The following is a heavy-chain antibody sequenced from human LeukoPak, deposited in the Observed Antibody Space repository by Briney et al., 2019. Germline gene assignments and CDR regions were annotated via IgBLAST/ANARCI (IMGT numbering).Heavy chain of an antibody. CDR3: ARDLRSSGYYAFDY. Sequence: GGSLRLSCAASGFTFSSYSMNWVRQAPGRGLEWVSSISSSSSYINYADSVKGRFTISRDNAKNSLYLQMNSLRAEDTAVYYCARDLRSSGYYAFDYWDQGILVTVSS. CDR2: ISSSSSYI. D-gene: IGHD3-22*01. CDR1: GFTFSSYS. J-gene: IGHJ4*02. V-gene: IGHV3-21*01.